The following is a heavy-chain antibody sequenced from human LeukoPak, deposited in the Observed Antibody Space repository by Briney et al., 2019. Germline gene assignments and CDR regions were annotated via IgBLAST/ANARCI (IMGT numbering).Heavy chain of an antibody. CDR3: ARTVVRGKNYSGMDV. V-gene: IGHV3-30*04. CDR1: GFTFSSYA. J-gene: IGHJ6*02. CDR2: ISYDGSNK. D-gene: IGHD3-10*01. Sequence: GRSLRLSCAASGFTFSSYAMHWVRQAPGKGLEWVAVISYDGSNKYYADSVKGRFTISRDNSKNTLYLQMNSLRAEDTAVYYCARTVVRGKNYSGMDVWGQGSTVTVSS.